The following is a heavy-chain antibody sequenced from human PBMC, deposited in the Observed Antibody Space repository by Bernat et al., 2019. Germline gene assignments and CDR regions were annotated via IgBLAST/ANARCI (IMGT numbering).Heavy chain of an antibody. J-gene: IGHJ6*03. Sequence: EVQLMESGGGLVQPGGSLRLSCAASGFTFSTYVMSWVRQAPGKGLDWVSYISSSSSYTNYADSVKGRFTISRDNAKNSLYLQMNSLRAEDTAVYYCARGTSTSAPYMDVWGKGTTVTVSS. CDR1: GFTFSTYV. CDR2: ISSSSSYT. V-gene: IGHV3-48*04. CDR3: ARGTSTSAPYMDV.